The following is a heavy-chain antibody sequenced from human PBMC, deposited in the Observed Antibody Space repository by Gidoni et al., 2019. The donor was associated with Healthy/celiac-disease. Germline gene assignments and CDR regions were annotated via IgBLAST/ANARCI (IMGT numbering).Heavy chain of an antibody. CDR2: IIPILGIA. CDR3: ARDATDFWSGYRFDY. V-gene: IGHV1-69*04. Sequence: QIRRVQSGAGGKKPGSRGKVSCKASGGPLTSYAISWVRQAPGQGLEWMGRIIPILGIANYAQKFQGRVTITADKSTSTAYMELSSLRSEDTAVYYCARDATDFWSGYRFDYWGQGTLVTVSS. D-gene: IGHD3-3*01. J-gene: IGHJ4*02. CDR1: GGPLTSYA.